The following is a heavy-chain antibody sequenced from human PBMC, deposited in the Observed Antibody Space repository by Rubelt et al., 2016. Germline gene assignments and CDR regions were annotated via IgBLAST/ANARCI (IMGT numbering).Heavy chain of an antibody. D-gene: IGHD4-23*01. CDR2: IYYSGST. CDR1: GGSISSSSYY. V-gene: IGHV4-39*07. J-gene: IGHJ6*03. Sequence: QLQLQESGPGLVKPSETLSLTCTVSGGSISSSSYYWGWIRQPPGKGLEWIGSIYYSGSTYYNPSLKGLGPISVDASKDQFSLKLSTGTAADTAVYYCARPHQHQRWDYYYMDVWGKGTTVTVSS. CDR3: ARPHQHQRWDYYYMDV.